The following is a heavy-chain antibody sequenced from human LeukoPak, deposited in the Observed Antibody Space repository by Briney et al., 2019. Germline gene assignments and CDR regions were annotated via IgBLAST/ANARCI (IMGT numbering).Heavy chain of an antibody. CDR3: ARPPRNCSSTSCYLEGAFDI. D-gene: IGHD2-2*01. J-gene: IGHJ3*02. Sequence: GESLKISCKASGYSFTSYWIGWVRPMPGKGLEWMGIIYPGDSDTRYSPSFQGQVTISADKSISTAYLQWSSLKASDTAMYYCARPPRNCSSTSCYLEGAFDIWGQGTMVTVSS. CDR2: IYPGDSDT. V-gene: IGHV5-51*01. CDR1: GYSFTSYW.